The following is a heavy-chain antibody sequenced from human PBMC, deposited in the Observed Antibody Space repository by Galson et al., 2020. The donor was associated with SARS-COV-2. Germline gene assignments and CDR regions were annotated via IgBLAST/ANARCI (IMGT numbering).Heavy chain of an antibody. D-gene: IGHD3-10*01. CDR2: INSGGNT. V-gene: IGHV4-34*01. J-gene: IGHJ6*03. CDR1: GVSFSGYS. Sequence: KPSETLSLTCAVYGVSFSGYSWTWIRQPPGNGLEWIGEINSGGNTNYSPSLTTRVTVSADPSKNQFSLKVRSVTAADTALYCCARGLRGVVPSPVLGLGPFYSYYYMDVWAKGTTVAVSS. CDR3: ARGLRGVVPSPVLGLGPFYSYYYMDV.